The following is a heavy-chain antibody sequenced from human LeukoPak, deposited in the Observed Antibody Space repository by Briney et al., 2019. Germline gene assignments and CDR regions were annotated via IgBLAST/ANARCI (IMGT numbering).Heavy chain of an antibody. Sequence: GASVKVSCKGSGYTLINHAFGWVRQAPGQGLEWMGWISADNGNTNHAQKFQGRVTFISNTSATTAFMELSSLRSEDAAVYYCARDSGSGNNDYWGQGTLVTVSS. CDR2: ISADNGNT. J-gene: IGHJ4*02. D-gene: IGHD1-26*01. CDR3: ARDSGSGNNDY. CDR1: GYTLINHA. V-gene: IGHV1-18*04.